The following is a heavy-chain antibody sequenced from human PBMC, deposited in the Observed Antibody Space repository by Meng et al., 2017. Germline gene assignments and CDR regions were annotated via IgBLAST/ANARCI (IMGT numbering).Heavy chain of an antibody. Sequence: QVQLVQPGAEVKKPGSSVKVACKASGGTFSSYTISWVRQAPGQGLEWMGRIIPILGIANYAQKFQGRVTITADKSTSTAYMELSSLRSEDTAVYYCARDPHYYDSRGEFDPWGQGTLVTVSS. CDR1: GGTFSSYT. CDR3: ARDPHYYDSRGEFDP. J-gene: IGHJ5*02. D-gene: IGHD3-22*01. V-gene: IGHV1-69*08. CDR2: IIPILGIA.